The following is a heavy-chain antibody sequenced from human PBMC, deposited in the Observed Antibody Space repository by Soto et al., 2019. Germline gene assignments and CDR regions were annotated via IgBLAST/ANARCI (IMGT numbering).Heavy chain of an antibody. V-gene: IGHV1-18*01. J-gene: IGHJ3*02. D-gene: IGHD3-9*01. CDR1: GYTFTSYG. CDR3: ARGRYFDWPLMRNAFDI. Sequence: GASVKVSCKASGYTFTSYGISWVRQAPGQGLEWMGWISAYNGNTNCAQKLQGRVTMTTDTSTSTAYMELRSLRSDDTAVYYCARGRYFDWPLMRNAFDIWGQGTMVTVSS. CDR2: ISAYNGNT.